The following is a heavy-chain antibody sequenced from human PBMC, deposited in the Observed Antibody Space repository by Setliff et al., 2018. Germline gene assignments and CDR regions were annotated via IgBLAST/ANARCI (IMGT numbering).Heavy chain of an antibody. CDR3: ARDSGSGFLDY. V-gene: IGHV1-69*13. Sequence: SVKVSCKASGGTFSSYVITWVRQAPGQGLEWMGGILPKFGTTDYAQKFQGRVTITADESTSTAYMELSSLRSEDTAVYYCARDSGSGFLDYWGQGTLVTVSS. CDR2: ILPKFGTT. J-gene: IGHJ4*02. CDR1: GGTFSSYV. D-gene: IGHD3-10*01.